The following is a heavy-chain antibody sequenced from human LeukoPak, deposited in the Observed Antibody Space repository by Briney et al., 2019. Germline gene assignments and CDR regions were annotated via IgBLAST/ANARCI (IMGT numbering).Heavy chain of an antibody. D-gene: IGHD1-14*01. CDR2: VHHSGAT. Sequence: SETLSLTCSVSGYSISRGYHWAWVRQPPGKGLEWIGSVHHSGATYYNPSLNSRLTISADTSKNQFSLRMDSVTAADTAVYYCARINFNPDYWGQGTLVSVSS. J-gene: IGHJ4*02. CDR3: ARINFNPDY. V-gene: IGHV4-38-2*02. CDR1: GYSISRGYH.